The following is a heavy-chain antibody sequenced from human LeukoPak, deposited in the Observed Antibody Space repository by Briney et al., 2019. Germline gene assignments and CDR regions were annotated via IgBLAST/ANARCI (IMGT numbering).Heavy chain of an antibody. CDR2: ISSSGSTI. J-gene: IGHJ4*02. CDR1: GFTFSSYG. D-gene: IGHD3-22*01. CDR3: ARGSDLYYYDSPPDY. V-gene: IGHV3-48*04. Sequence: PGGSLRLSCAASGFTFSSYGMHWVRQAPGKGLEWVSYISSSGSTIYYADSVKGRFTISRDNAKNSLYLQMNSLRAEDTAVYYCARGSDLYYYDSPPDYWGQGTLVTVSS.